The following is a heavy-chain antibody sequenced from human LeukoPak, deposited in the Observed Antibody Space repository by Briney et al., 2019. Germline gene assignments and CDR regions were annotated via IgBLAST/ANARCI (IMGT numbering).Heavy chain of an antibody. D-gene: IGHD6-6*01. CDR2: ISAGGGAT. V-gene: IGHV3-23*01. CDR1: GFTFSNYA. J-gene: IGHJ4*02. Sequence: PGGSLRLSCAASGFTFSNYAMSWVRQAPEKGLEWVSAISAGGGATYYADSVKGRFTISRDNSKNTLFLQMNSLTAEDTAVYYCAKDGSSSPYYFDYWGQGTLVTVSS. CDR3: AKDGSSSPYYFDY.